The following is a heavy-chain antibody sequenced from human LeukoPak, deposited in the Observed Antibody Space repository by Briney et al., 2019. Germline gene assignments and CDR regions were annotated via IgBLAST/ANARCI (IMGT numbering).Heavy chain of an antibody. J-gene: IGHJ3*02. D-gene: IGHD3-16*01. CDR1: GFTFSSYG. CDR2: ISYDGSNK. CDR3: AKSIYDYVWGSTQQAFDI. V-gene: IGHV3-30*18. Sequence: PGGSLRLSCAASGFTFSSYGMHWVRQAPGKGLEWVAVISYDGSNKYYADSVKGRFTISRDNSKNTLYLQMNSLRAEDTAVYYCAKSIYDYVWGSTQQAFDIWGQGTMVTVSS.